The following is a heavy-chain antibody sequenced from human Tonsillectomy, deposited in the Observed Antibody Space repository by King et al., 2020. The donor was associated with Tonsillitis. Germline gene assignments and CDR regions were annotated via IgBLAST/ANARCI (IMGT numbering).Heavy chain of an antibody. Sequence: QLVQSGAEVKKPGASVKVSCKASGYTFTDYFIHWVRQAPGQGLEWMGWINPNSGGTNYAQKFQGRVSMTRDTSISTAYMELSRLKSDDTAVYYCARVPRFGIPSGMDVWGQGTTVIVSS. CDR3: ARVPRFGIPSGMDV. D-gene: IGHD3-10*01. CDR1: GYTFTDYF. J-gene: IGHJ6*02. V-gene: IGHV1-2*02. CDR2: INPNSGGT.